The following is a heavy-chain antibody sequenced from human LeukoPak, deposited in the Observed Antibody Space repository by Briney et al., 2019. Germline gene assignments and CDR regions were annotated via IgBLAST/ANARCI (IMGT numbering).Heavy chain of an antibody. CDR2: IKGSGTST. J-gene: IGHJ1*01. V-gene: IGHV3-23*01. Sequence: GGSLRLSCVGSGFTFSNYAMMWVRQTQGKRLEWVSAIKGSGTSTFYADSVKGRFTIFRDNFKNTVYLQMNNLRADDSAVYYCARDPNGDYIGAFDFQRWGLGTQVTVSS. CDR1: GFTFSNYA. CDR3: ARDPNGDYIGAFDFQR. D-gene: IGHD4-17*01.